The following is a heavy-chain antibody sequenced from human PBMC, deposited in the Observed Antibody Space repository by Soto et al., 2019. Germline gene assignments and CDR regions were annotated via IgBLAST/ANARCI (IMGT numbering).Heavy chain of an antibody. CDR1: GGSFSGYY. J-gene: IGHJ6*02. CDR2: INHSGST. V-gene: IGHV4-34*01. D-gene: IGHD4-17*01. Sequence: SETLSLTCAVYGGSFSGYYWSWIRQPPGKGLEWIGEINHSGSTNCNPSLKSRVTISVDTSKNQLSLKLSSVTAADTAVYYCARELSTVTNYGMDVWGQGTTVTSP. CDR3: ARELSTVTNYGMDV.